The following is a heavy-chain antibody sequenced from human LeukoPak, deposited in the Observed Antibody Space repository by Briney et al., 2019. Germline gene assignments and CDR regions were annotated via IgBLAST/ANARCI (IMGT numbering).Heavy chain of an antibody. CDR1: GFTFSSYW. CDR2: INSDGSST. CDR3: ARSGGRDIVVVPAAMSYYYGMDV. D-gene: IGHD2-2*01. V-gene: IGHV3-74*01. Sequence: GGSLRLSCAASGFTFSSYWMHWVRQAPGKGLVWVSRINSDGSSTSYADSVKGRFTISRDNAKSTLYLQMNSLRAEDTAVYYCARSGGRDIVVVPAAMSYYYGMDVWGQGTTVTVSS. J-gene: IGHJ6*02.